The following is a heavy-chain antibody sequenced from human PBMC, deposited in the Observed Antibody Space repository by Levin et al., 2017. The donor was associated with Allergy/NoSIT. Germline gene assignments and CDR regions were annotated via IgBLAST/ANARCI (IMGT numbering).Heavy chain of an antibody. Sequence: GGSLRLSCAASGFTFDDYAMHWVRQAPGKGLEWVSGISWDGDSVDYVDSVKGRFTVSRNNANNSLYLQMNSLRAEDTALYFCVKGSAGYSSGWTNRFDPWGQGTLVTVSS. J-gene: IGHJ5*02. CDR2: ISWDGDSV. CDR1: GFTFDDYA. D-gene: IGHD6-19*01. CDR3: VKGSAGYSSGWTNRFDP. V-gene: IGHV3-9*01.